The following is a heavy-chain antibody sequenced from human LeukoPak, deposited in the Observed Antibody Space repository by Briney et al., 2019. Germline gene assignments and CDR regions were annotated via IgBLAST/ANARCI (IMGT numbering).Heavy chain of an antibody. Sequence: GGSMRLSCAASTFTFSSTWMQWDRQAQGKGRVWVSRITGAGTYTAYADSVKGRFTISRDNAKTTLFLQMNSLRVEDTAVYYCVRDYSVVRVADWGQGTLVTVSS. CDR2: ITGAGTYT. D-gene: IGHD2-21*01. J-gene: IGHJ4*02. V-gene: IGHV3-74*01. CDR3: VRDYSVVRVAD. CDR1: TFTFSSTW.